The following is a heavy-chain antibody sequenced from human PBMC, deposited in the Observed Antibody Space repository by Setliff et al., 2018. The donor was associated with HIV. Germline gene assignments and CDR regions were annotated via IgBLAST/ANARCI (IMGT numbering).Heavy chain of an antibody. V-gene: IGHV3-53*01. Sequence: GGSLRLSCAASGFTVSSNYMNWVRQAPGKGLEWVSVIYSGGSTDYADSVKGRFTISRDNSKNTLFLQMNSLRAEDTAVYYCARIPYASSCYGSPADYWGQGTLVTVSS. D-gene: IGHD6-13*01. CDR2: IYSGGST. J-gene: IGHJ4*02. CDR1: GFTVSSNY. CDR3: ARIPYASSCYGSPADY.